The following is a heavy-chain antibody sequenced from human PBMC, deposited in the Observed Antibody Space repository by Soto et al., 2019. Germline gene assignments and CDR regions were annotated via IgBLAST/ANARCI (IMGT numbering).Heavy chain of an antibody. D-gene: IGHD2-21*02. CDR1: GFIFGSYG. CDR3: ARVPREFGGRDWSSEN. V-gene: IGHV3-30*03. Sequence: PGGSLRLSCTASGFIFGSYGMSWVRQAPGKGLEWVALISYDGTNKYYPDSVKGRFTISRDNPRNTLYLEMNSLVAEDTAMYYCARVPREFGGRDWSSENWGQGTQVTVSS. CDR2: ISYDGTNK. J-gene: IGHJ4*02.